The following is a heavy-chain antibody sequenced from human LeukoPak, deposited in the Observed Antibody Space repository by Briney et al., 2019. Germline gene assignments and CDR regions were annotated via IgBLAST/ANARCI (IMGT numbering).Heavy chain of an antibody. V-gene: IGHV3-21*01. Sequence: GGSLRLSCAASGFTFSSYSMNWARQAPGQGLEWVSSISGTSTYIYYADSVRGRFTIYRDNAKNPLYLQMNSLRAEDTAVYYCARDREAGQGLDDYWGQGTLVTVSS. CDR2: ISGTSTYI. D-gene: IGHD6-19*01. CDR3: ARDREAGQGLDDY. J-gene: IGHJ4*02. CDR1: GFTFSSYS.